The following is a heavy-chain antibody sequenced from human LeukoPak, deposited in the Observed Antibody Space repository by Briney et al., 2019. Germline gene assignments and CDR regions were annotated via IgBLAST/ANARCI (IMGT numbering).Heavy chain of an antibody. CDR2: IYSGGTT. J-gene: IGHJ6*03. CDR1: GFAVSSNY. D-gene: IGHD3-9*01. CDR3: ARGGGEYYDILTGLRLYYYYYYMDV. Sequence: GGSLRLSCAASGFAVSSNYVSWVRQAPGHGLKWFSVIYSGGTTYYADSIKGRFTLSRDNSKNTLYLQMNSLRAEDTAVYYCARGGGEYYDILTGLRLYYYYYYMDVWGKGTTVTISS. V-gene: IGHV3-53*01.